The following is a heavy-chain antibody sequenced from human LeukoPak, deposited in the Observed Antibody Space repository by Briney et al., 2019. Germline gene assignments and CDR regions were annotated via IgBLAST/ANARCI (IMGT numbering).Heavy chain of an antibody. J-gene: IGHJ5*02. D-gene: IGHD6-13*01. CDR2: ISAYNGNT. Sequence: ASVKVSCKASGYTFTSYGISWVRQAPGQGLEWMGWISAYNGNTNYAQKLQGRVTMTTDTSASTAYMELRSLRSDDTAVYYCARDSSSWSPNWFDPWGQGTLVTVSS. V-gene: IGHV1-18*01. CDR1: GYTFTSYG. CDR3: ARDSSSWSPNWFDP.